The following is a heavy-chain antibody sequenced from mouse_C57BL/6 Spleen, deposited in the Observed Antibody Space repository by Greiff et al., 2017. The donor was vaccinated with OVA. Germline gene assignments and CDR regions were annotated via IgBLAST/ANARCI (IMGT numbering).Heavy chain of an antibody. CDR1: GYTFTSYW. Sequence: VKLQQPGAELVKPGASVKMSCKASGYTFTSYWITWVKQRPGQGLEWIGDIYPGSGSTNYNEKFKGKATLTVDTSSSTADMQLSSLTSEDSAVYYGARMHYGSSYRYGDVWGTGTTLTVSS. J-gene: IGHJ1*03. V-gene: IGHV1-55*01. CDR2: IYPGSGST. CDR3: ARMHYGSSYRYGDV. D-gene: IGHD1-1*01.